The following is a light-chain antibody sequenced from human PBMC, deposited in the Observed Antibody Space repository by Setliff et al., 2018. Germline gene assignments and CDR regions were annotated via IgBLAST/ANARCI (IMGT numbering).Light chain of an antibody. CDR3: SSYTSSSTPNV. CDR2: DVS. CDR1: SSDVGGYNY. Sequence: QSAPTQPASVSGSPGQSITISCTGTSSDVGGYNYVSWYQQHPGKAPKLMIYDVSKRPSGVSNRFSGSKSGNTASLTISGHQAEDEADYYCSSYTSSSTPNVFGTETKGTGL. J-gene: IGLJ1*01. V-gene: IGLV2-14*01.